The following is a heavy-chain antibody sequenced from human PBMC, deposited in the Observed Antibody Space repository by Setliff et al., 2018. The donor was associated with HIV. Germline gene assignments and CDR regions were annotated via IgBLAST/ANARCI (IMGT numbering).Heavy chain of an antibody. J-gene: IGHJ1*01. D-gene: IGHD3-22*01. CDR1: GGSISSSNW. CDR2: IYHSGST. CDR3: ARAGYYGSTSYWEYFQH. Sequence: SSETLSLTCAVSGGSISSSNWWSWVRQPPGKGLEWIGEIYHSGSTNYNPSLKSRVPVSVDTSKNQFSLKLSSVTAADTAVYYCARAGYYGSTSYWEYFQHWGQGTLVTVSS. V-gene: IGHV4-4*02.